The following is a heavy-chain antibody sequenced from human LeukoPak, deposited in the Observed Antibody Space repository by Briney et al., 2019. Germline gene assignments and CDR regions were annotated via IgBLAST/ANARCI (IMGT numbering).Heavy chain of an antibody. V-gene: IGHV3-30-3*01. Sequence: GRSLRLSCAASGFTFSSYAMHWVRQAPGKGLEWVAVISYDGSNKFYADSVKGRFTISRDNSKNTLYLQMNSLRAEDTAVYYCAKDPPVYCSGGSCYPDDRREYFDYWGQGTLVTVSS. CDR3: AKDPPVYCSGGSCYPDDRREYFDY. CDR2: ISYDGSNK. D-gene: IGHD2-15*01. CDR1: GFTFSSYA. J-gene: IGHJ4*02.